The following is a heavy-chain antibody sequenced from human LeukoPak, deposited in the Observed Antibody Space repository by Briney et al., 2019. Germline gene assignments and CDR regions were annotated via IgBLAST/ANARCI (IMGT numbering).Heavy chain of an antibody. J-gene: IGHJ4*02. CDR3: ARDVPYYYDSSGYYSPFDC. CDR1: GFTFSSYA. V-gene: IGHV3-23*01. CDR2: ISGSDGST. Sequence: GGSLRLSCAASGFTFSSYAMSWVRQAPGKGLEWVSGISGSDGSTYYADSVKGRFTISRDYSKNTLYVQMNSLRAEDTAVYYCARDVPYYYDSSGYYSPFDCWGQGTLVTVSS. D-gene: IGHD3-22*01.